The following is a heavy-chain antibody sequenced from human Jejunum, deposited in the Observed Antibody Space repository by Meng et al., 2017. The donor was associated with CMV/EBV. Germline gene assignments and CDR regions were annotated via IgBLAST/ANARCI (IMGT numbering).Heavy chain of an antibody. J-gene: IGHJ3*02. CDR3: ARHGATGTTSLWGAFDI. CDR2: IYYTGNT. D-gene: IGHD1-1*01. CDR1: DSVRRYF. V-gene: IGHV4-59*08. Sequence: DSVRRYFWSWIRQPPGKGLEWIGYIYYTGNTNSEPSLRSRVTISVDTSKNQFSLKLNYVTAADTAVYYCARHGATGTTSLWGAFDIWGLGTMVTVSS.